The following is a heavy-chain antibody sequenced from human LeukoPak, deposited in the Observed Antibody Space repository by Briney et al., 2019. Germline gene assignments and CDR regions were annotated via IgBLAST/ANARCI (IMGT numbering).Heavy chain of an antibody. V-gene: IGHV3-30*18. J-gene: IGHJ4*02. Sequence: GGSLRLSCAASGFSFRSYGMHWVRQAPGKGLEWVAVISYEGSNEYYADSVKGRFPISRDHSKNTLYLQMTSLRAEDTAVYYCAKDGIRYYYDSSGYYGDYWGQGTLVTVSS. D-gene: IGHD3-22*01. CDR1: GFSFRSYG. CDR3: AKDGIRYYYDSSGYYGDY. CDR2: ISYEGSNE.